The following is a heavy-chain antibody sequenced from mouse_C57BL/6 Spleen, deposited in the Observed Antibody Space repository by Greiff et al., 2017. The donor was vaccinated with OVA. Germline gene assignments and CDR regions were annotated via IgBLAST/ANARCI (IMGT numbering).Heavy chain of an antibody. Sequence: EVQVVESGGGLVKPGGSLKLSCAASGFTFSDYGMHWVRQAPEKGLEWVAYISSGSSTIYYADTVKGRFTISRDNAKNTLFLQMTSLRSEDTAMYYCARRDDYDYSYAMDYWGQGTSVTVSS. D-gene: IGHD2-4*01. J-gene: IGHJ4*01. CDR3: ARRDDYDYSYAMDY. CDR2: ISSGSSTI. CDR1: GFTFSDYG. V-gene: IGHV5-17*01.